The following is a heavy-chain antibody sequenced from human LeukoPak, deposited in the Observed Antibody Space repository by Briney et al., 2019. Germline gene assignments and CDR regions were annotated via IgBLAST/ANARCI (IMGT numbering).Heavy chain of an antibody. CDR1: GGTFSSYA. CDR3: VKNRYSGSYRGYFDY. D-gene: IGHD1-26*01. CDR2: INPNSGGT. V-gene: IGHV1-2*06. J-gene: IGHJ4*02. Sequence: ASVKVSCKASGGTFSSYAISWVRQAPGQGLEWMGRINPNSGGTNYAQKFQGRVTMTRDTSISTAYMELSRLRSDDTAVYYCVKNRYSGSYRGYFDYWGQGTLVTVSS.